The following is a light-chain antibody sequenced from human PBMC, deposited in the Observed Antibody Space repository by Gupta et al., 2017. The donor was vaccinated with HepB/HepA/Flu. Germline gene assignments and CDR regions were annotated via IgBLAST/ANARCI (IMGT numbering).Light chain of an antibody. Sequence: DIEMTQSPSSLSASFGDRVTITCRASQRINKYLNWYQQKPGQAPHVLIYAASRWKSGVPSRFSGSGYGTDFTLTISRRQPEDFAIYYCQQRHNSPWTFGQGTKVEIK. CDR1: QRINKY. CDR3: QQRHNSPWT. CDR2: AAS. J-gene: IGKJ1*01. V-gene: IGKV1-39*01.